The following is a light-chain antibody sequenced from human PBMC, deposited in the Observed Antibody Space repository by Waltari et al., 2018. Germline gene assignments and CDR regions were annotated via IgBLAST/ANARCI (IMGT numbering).Light chain of an antibody. J-gene: IGKJ2*01. Sequence: DIQLTQSPTFLSASVGDRVTITCRASQDISTYLVWYQQKLGKAPSLLIYAASALYSGVPSRFSGSGSGTEFTLTISSLQAEDFGTYYCQQFTSYPYIFGQGTKLEIK. CDR3: QQFTSYPYI. CDR2: AAS. V-gene: IGKV1-9*01. CDR1: QDISTY.